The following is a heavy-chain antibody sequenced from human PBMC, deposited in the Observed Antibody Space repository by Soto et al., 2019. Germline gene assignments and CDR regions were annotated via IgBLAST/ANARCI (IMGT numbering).Heavy chain of an antibody. CDR1: GGSISSGGYY. CDR3: ARESSYDSRGYYPNYFDY. V-gene: IGHV4-31*03. J-gene: IGHJ4*02. Sequence: QVQLQESGPGLVKPSQTLSLTCTVSGGSISSGGYYWSWIRQHPGKGLEWIGYIYYSGRTYYNPSLKSRVSISIDTSKNQFSLKLSSVTAADTAVYYCARESSYDSRGYYPNYFDYWGQGTLVTVSS. D-gene: IGHD3-22*01. CDR2: IYYSGRT.